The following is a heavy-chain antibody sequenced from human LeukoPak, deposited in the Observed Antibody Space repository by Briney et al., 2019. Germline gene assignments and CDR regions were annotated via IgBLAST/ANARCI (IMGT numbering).Heavy chain of an antibody. Sequence: GGSLRLSCAASGFTFSSYSMNWVRQAPGKGLEWVSYISSSSSYIYYADSVKGRFTISRDNAKNSLYLQMNSLRAEDTAVYYCARVREDSSGYYDYWGQGTLVTVSS. CDR1: GFTFSSYS. CDR3: ARVREDSSGYYDY. D-gene: IGHD3-22*01. V-gene: IGHV3-21*01. J-gene: IGHJ4*02. CDR2: ISSSSSYI.